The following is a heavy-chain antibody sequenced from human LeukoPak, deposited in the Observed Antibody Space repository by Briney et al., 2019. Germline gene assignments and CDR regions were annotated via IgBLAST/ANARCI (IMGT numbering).Heavy chain of an antibody. V-gene: IGHV4-59*01. Sequence: ASETLSLTCTVSGGSISSYYWSWIRQPPGMGLEWIGYIYYSGSTNYNPSLKSRVTISVDTSKNQFSLKLSSVTAADTAVYYCARANLYSSSSTPFDYWGQGTLVTVSS. D-gene: IGHD6-6*01. J-gene: IGHJ4*02. CDR1: GGSISSYY. CDR2: IYYSGST. CDR3: ARANLYSSSSTPFDY.